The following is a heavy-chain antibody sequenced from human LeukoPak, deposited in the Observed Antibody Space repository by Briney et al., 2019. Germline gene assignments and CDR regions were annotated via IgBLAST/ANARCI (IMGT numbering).Heavy chain of an antibody. CDR3: ARSMIVVVIADY. CDR2: ISYDGSNK. CDR1: GFTFSSYA. D-gene: IGHD3-22*01. J-gene: IGHJ4*02. Sequence: GGSLRLSCAASGFTFSSYAMRWVRQAPGKGLEWVAVISYDGSNKYYADSVKGRFTISRDNSKNTLYLQMNSLRAEDTAVYYCARSMIVVVIADYWGQGTLVTVSS. V-gene: IGHV3-30-3*01.